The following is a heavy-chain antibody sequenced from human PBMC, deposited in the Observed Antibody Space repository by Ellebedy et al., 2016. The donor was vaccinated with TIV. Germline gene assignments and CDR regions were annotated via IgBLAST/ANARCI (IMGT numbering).Heavy chain of an antibody. Sequence: GESLKISXSASGFTFSSYAMHWVRQAPGKGLEYVSAISSNGGSTYYADSVKGRFTISRDNSKNTLYLQMSSLRAEDTAVYYCVKDRCSSTSCYPDAFDIWGQGTMVTVSS. J-gene: IGHJ3*02. CDR2: ISSNGGST. V-gene: IGHV3-64D*06. D-gene: IGHD2-2*01. CDR1: GFTFSSYA. CDR3: VKDRCSSTSCYPDAFDI.